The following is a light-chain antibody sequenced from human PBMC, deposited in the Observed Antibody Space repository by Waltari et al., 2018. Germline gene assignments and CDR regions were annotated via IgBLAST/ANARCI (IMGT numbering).Light chain of an antibody. J-gene: IGLJ1*01. CDR2: DVN. CDR1: RSEIGTLPY. Sequence: QSALPQPAPVSGPPGRSITISSTGTRSEIGTLPYRPWYQQYPGKAPKLMIYDVNKRPSGVSDRFSGSKSGNTASLTISGLQAEDEADYYCCSYTRSSTYVFGTGTQVTVL. CDR3: CSYTRSSTYV. V-gene: IGLV2-14*01.